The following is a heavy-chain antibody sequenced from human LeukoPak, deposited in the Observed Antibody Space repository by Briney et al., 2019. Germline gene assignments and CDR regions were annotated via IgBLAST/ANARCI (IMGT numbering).Heavy chain of an antibody. J-gene: IGHJ4*02. Sequence: ASVKVSCKASGYTFTGYYMHWVGQAPGQGLEWMGWINPNSGGTNYAQKFQGWVTMTRDTSITTAYMELRRLRSDDTAVYYCARSDYDSSGYPYYFDYWGQGTLVTVSS. CDR3: ARSDYDSSGYPYYFDY. CDR1: GYTFTGYY. D-gene: IGHD3-22*01. V-gene: IGHV1-2*04. CDR2: INPNSGGT.